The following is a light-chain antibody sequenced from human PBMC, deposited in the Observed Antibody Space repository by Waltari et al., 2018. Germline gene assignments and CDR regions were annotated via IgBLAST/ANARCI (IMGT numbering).Light chain of an antibody. J-gene: IGKJ3*01. Sequence: EIVLTQSPATLSLSPGERATLSYRASQSVSSYLAWYQQKPGQAPRLLIYDASNRATGIPARFSGSGSWTDFTLTISSLEPEDFAVYYCQQRSNWPFTFGPVTKVDIK. CDR1: QSVSSY. CDR3: QQRSNWPFT. CDR2: DAS. V-gene: IGKV3-11*01.